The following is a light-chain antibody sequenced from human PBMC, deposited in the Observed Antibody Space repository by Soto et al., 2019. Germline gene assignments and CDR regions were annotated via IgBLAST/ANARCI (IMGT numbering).Light chain of an antibody. Sequence: VVMTQAPATLSVSPGDKVSLSCRANQTISNMLAWYQQKPGQAPRLLIYAAYTRATGVSARFSGSGSGTEFTLTISSLQSEDFTIYYCQYYNNWLATFGGGTKVDIK. J-gene: IGKJ4*01. CDR1: QTISNM. CDR3: QYYNNWLAT. CDR2: AAY. V-gene: IGKV3-15*01.